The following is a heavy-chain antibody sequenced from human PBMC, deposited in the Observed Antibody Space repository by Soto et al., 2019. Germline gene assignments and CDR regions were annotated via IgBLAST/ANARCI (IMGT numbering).Heavy chain of an antibody. CDR1: GFTVSSNY. Sequence: GGSLRLSCAASGFTVSSNYMSWVRQAPGKGLEWVSVIYSGGSTYYADSVKGRFTISRDNSKNTLYLQMNSLRAEDTAVYYCARAVSSSWYLSYYYMDVWGKGTTVTVSS. V-gene: IGHV3-66*01. D-gene: IGHD6-13*01. CDR3: ARAVSSSWYLSYYYMDV. CDR2: IYSGGST. J-gene: IGHJ6*03.